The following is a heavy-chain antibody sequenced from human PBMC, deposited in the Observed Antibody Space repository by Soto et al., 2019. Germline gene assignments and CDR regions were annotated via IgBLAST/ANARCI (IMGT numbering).Heavy chain of an antibody. CDR3: ATMTGLLVPTHAGQES. Sequence: QLRLQESGPGVVKPSETLSLTCTVSGGTVATRSHYWGWVRQPPGKGLEWIGNVYYGGSAYYSPSLRGRVTISVDTSNNRFSLPLTSVTAADTAVYFCATMTGLLVPTHAGQESWGRGTRVIVSS. D-gene: IGHD3-10*01. CDR2: VYYGGSA. J-gene: IGHJ5*02. V-gene: IGHV4-39*01. CDR1: GGTVATRSHY.